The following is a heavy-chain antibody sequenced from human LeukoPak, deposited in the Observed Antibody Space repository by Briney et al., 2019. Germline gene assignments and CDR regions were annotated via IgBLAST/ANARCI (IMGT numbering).Heavy chain of an antibody. Sequence: GEPLKISCKGSGYSFTSYWIGWVRQMPGKGLEWMGIIYPGDSDTRYSPSFQGQVTISADKSISTAYLQWSSLKASDTAMYYCASNVGELSAEDAFDIWGQGTMVTVSS. CDR2: IYPGDSDT. V-gene: IGHV5-51*01. J-gene: IGHJ3*02. CDR3: ASNVGELSAEDAFDI. CDR1: GYSFTSYW. D-gene: IGHD3-16*02.